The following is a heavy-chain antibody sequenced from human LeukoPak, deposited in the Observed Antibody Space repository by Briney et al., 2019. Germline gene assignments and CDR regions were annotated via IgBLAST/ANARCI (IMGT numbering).Heavy chain of an antibody. Sequence: SVKVSCKASGGTFSSYAISWVRQAPGQGLEWMGGIIPIFGTANYAQKFQGRVTITADESTSTAYMELSSLRSEDTAVYYCARGVTIFVVGPSYWYFDLWGRGTLVTVSS. CDR1: GGTFSSYA. V-gene: IGHV1-69*13. CDR3: ARGVTIFVVGPSYWYFDL. CDR2: IIPIFGTA. J-gene: IGHJ2*01. D-gene: IGHD3-3*01.